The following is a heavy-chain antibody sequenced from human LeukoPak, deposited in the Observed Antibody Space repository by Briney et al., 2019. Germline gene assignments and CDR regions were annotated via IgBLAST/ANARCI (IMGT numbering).Heavy chain of an antibody. Sequence: SETLSLTCAVYGGSFSGYYWSWIRQPPGKGLEWIGEINHSGSTNYNPSLKSRVTISVDTSKNQFSLKLTSVTATDTAMYYCARQTGSGLFTLPGGQGTLVTVSS. V-gene: IGHV4-34*01. J-gene: IGHJ4*02. CDR1: GGSFSGYY. D-gene: IGHD3/OR15-3a*01. CDR3: ARQTGSGLFTLP. CDR2: INHSGST.